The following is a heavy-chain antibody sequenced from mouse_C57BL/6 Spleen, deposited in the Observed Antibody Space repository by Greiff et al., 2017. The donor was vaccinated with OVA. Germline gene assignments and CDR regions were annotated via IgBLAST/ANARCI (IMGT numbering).Heavy chain of an antibody. Sequence: VQLQQPGAELVKPGASVKLSCKASGYTFTSYWMHWVKQRPGQGLEWIGMIHPNSGSTNYNEKFKSKATLTVDKSSSTAYMQLSSLTSEDSAVYYCARHWGSGDYAMDYWGQGTSVTVSS. J-gene: IGHJ4*01. CDR3: ARHWGSGDYAMDY. CDR1: GYTFTSYW. V-gene: IGHV1-64*01. D-gene: IGHD4-1*01. CDR2: IHPNSGST.